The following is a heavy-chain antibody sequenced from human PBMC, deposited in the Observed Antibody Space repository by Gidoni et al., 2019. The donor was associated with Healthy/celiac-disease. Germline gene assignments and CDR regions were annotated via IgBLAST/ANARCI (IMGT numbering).Heavy chain of an antibody. J-gene: IGHJ4*02. V-gene: IGHV3-49*05. D-gene: IGHD3-22*01. CDR2: IRSKAYGGTT. Sequence: EVQLVEYGGGLVKPGRYLRLSCTASGFTFGDYAMSWFRQAPGKGLEWVGFIRSKAYGGTTEYAASEKGRFTISRDDSKSIAYLQMNSLKTEDTAVYYCTRGGDYYDSSGYRGDDYWGQGTLVTVSS. CDR1: GFTFGDYA. CDR3: TRGGDYYDSSGYRGDDY.